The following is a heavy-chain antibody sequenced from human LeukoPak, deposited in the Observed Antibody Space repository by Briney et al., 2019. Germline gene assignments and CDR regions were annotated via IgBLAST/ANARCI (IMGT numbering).Heavy chain of an antibody. D-gene: IGHD6-6*01. Sequence: ASVKVSCKASGYTFTSYYMHWVRQATGQGLEWMGWMNPNSGNTGYAQKFQGRVTITRNTSISTAYMELSSLRSEDTAVYYCARGAGQYSSSFDYWGQGTLVTVSS. CDR2: MNPNSGNT. V-gene: IGHV1-8*03. CDR1: GYTFTSYY. CDR3: ARGAGQYSSSFDY. J-gene: IGHJ4*02.